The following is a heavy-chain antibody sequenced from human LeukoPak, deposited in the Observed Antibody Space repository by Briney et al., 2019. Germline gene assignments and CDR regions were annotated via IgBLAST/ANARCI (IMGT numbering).Heavy chain of an antibody. CDR2: IDWNDDK. J-gene: IGHJ5*02. V-gene: IGHV2-70*04. CDR3: ARSTILRGGWFDP. CDR1: GFSLSTSGMR. Sequence: SGPALVKPTQTLTLTCTFSGFSLSTSGMRVSWIRQPPGKALEWLARIDWNDDKFYSTSLKTRLTISKDTSKNQVVLTMTNMDPVDTATYYCARSTILRGGWFDPWGQGTLVTVSS. D-gene: IGHD3-10*01.